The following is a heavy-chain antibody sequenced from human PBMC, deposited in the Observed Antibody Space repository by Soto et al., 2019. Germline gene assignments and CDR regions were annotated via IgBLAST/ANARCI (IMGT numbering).Heavy chain of an antibody. Sequence: QVQLVQSGDEVKKTGASVKVSCRASGYTLTNYGISWVRQAPGQGLFWMGWISGHNGNTLYAQNGQGRLTLTIDTSTNTAYMELMSLKIDDTARYYCVRDWKLSPWGKGTLVTVSS. D-gene: IGHD1-1*01. J-gene: IGHJ5*02. CDR2: ISGHNGNT. CDR3: VRDWKLSP. V-gene: IGHV1-18*01. CDR1: GYTLTNYG.